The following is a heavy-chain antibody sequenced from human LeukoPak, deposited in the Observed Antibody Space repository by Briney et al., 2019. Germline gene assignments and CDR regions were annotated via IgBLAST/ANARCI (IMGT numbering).Heavy chain of an antibody. CDR3: ARQDYGDSDY. J-gene: IGHJ4*02. CDR2: INPSGGST. CDR1: GYTFTSYY. D-gene: IGHD4-17*01. V-gene: IGHV1-46*01. Sequence: ASVKVSCKASGYTFTSYYMHWVRQAPGQGLEWMGIINPSGGSTNYAQKLQGRVTMTTDTSTSTAYMELRSLRSDDTAVYYCARQDYGDSDYWGQGTLVTVSS.